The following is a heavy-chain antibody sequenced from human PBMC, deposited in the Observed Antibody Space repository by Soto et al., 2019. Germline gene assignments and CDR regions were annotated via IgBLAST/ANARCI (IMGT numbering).Heavy chain of an antibody. CDR1: AFSFNNFP. CDR3: AINWAGDPFDV. Sequence: GGSLRLSCAASAFSFNNFPMSWVRQVPGKGTEWVSSISGSGRTTYYAASVKGRFTISRDNSNSSLYLEMNSLRVEDTALYHCAINWAGDPFDVWGRGTMVTVSS. V-gene: IGHV3-23*01. CDR2: ISGSGRTT. D-gene: IGHD3-16*01. J-gene: IGHJ3*01.